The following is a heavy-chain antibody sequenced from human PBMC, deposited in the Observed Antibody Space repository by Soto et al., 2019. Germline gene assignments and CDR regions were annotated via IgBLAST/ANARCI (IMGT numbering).Heavy chain of an antibody. Sequence: TSETLSLTCAVSGGSFTSNNWWTWVRQPPGQGLEWIGEIYRTGSTNYNPSLKSRVTISLDKSENQFSLMVTSLTAADTAVYYCASRDPGTSVDYWGQGTLVTVSS. D-gene: IGHD1-7*01. CDR1: GGSFTSNNW. CDR3: ASRDPGTSVDY. CDR2: IYRTGST. J-gene: IGHJ4*02. V-gene: IGHV4-4*02.